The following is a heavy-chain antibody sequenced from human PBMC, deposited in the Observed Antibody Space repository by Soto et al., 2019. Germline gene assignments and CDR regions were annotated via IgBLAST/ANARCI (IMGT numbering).Heavy chain of an antibody. Sequence: SETLSLTCTVSGGSISNSRYYWAWIRQPPGKGLEWIGSIYHTGNTYYNQSLRSRVTISVDTSKNQFSLKLTSVTAADTAVYYCARDYYDSSDYTTNWFDPWGQGTLVTVS. V-gene: IGHV4-39*01. D-gene: IGHD3-22*01. CDR1: GGSISNSRYY. CDR2: IYHTGNT. CDR3: ARDYYDSSDYTTNWFDP. J-gene: IGHJ5*02.